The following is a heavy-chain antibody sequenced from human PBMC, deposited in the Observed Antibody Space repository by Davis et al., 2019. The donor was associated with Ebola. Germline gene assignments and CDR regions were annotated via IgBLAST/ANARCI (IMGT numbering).Heavy chain of an antibody. D-gene: IGHD5-24*01. CDR1: GFTFSDYA. CDR2: ISSGGVTT. V-gene: IGHV3-11*01. Sequence: GGSLRLSCSASGFTFSDYAMSWVRQSPGKGLEWLSYISSGGVTTYYADSVEGRFSSSRDNAKNSLYLQMHSLRADDTAVYYCAKTVGWLQQTGEEYFQNWGQGTLVTVSS. CDR3: AKTVGWLQQTGEEYFQN. J-gene: IGHJ1*01.